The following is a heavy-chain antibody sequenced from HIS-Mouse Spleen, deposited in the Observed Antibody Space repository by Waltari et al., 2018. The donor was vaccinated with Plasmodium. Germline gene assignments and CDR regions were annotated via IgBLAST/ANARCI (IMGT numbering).Heavy chain of an antibody. J-gene: IGHJ3*02. Sequence: QVQLQQWGAGLLKPSETLSLTCAVYGGSFSGYYWSWIGQPPGKGLEWIGEMNHSGSTNYHPSLKRRVTISVDTSKNQFSLELSSVTAADTAVYYCARGQLGIDAFDIWGQGTMVTVSS. CDR3: ARGQLGIDAFDI. D-gene: IGHD7-27*01. CDR1: GGSFSGYY. V-gene: IGHV4-34*01. CDR2: MNHSGST.